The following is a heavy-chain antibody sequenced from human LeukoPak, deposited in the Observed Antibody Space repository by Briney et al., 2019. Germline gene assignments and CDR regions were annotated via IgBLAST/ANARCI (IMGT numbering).Heavy chain of an antibody. CDR3: ARSTYYYDLSYYYGMDV. CDR2: IYYSGST. Sequence: SETLSLTCTVSGGSISSYYWSWIRQPPGKGLEWIGYIYYSGSTNYNPSLESRVTISVDTSKNQFSLKLSSVTAADTAVYYCARSTYYYDLSYYYGMDVWGQGTTVTVSS. D-gene: IGHD3-22*01. CDR1: GGSISSYY. V-gene: IGHV4-59*01. J-gene: IGHJ6*02.